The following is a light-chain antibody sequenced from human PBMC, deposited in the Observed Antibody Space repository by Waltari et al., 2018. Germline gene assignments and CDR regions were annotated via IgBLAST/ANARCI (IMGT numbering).Light chain of an antibody. J-gene: IGKJ2*03. CDR2: GAS. V-gene: IGKV3-15*01. Sequence: CRASQGISNNLVWYQHKPGQSPRLLIYGASARATGVPERFSGSGYRTEFTLTISSLQSEDFAVYYCQHYNNRPPYSFGQGTKLDIK. CDR3: QHYNNRPPYS. CDR1: QGISNN.